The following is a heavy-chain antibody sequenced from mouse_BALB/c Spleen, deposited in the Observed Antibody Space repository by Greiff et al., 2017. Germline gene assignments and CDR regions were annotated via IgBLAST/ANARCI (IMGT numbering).Heavy chain of an antibody. Sequence: QVQLKESGPGLVAPSQSLSITCTVSGFSLTSYGVHWVRQPPGKGLEWLGVIWAGGSTNYNSALMSRLSISKDNSKSQVFLKMNRLQTDDTAMYYCARAPRGGNYGNYAMDYWGQGTSVTVSS. CDR1: GFSLTSYG. CDR2: IWAGGST. CDR3: ARAPRGGNYGNYAMDY. D-gene: IGHD1-1*02. J-gene: IGHJ4*01. V-gene: IGHV2-9*02.